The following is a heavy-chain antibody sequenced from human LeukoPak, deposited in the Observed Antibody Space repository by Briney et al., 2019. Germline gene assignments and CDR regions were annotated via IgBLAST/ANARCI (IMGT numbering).Heavy chain of an antibody. CDR3: ASVRHDPLEYYYYIDA. CDR1: GDSLSRYY. V-gene: IGHV4-34*01. D-gene: IGHD2/OR15-2a*01. Sequence: SETLSLTCAVYGDSLSRYYWTWIRQSPGKGLEWRGEINPSGSPDYNPSLKSRATVSVDTSKNQFSLRLASVTAADTAVYYCASVRHDPLEYYYYIDAWGKGTTVTVSS. CDR2: INPSGSP. J-gene: IGHJ6*03.